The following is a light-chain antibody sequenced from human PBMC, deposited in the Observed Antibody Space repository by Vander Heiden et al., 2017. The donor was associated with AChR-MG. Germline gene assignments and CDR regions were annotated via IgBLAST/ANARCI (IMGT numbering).Light chain of an antibody. V-gene: IGKV1-5*03. J-gene: IGKJ2*01. Sequence: DIQMTQSPSTLSASVGDRVTITCRASQSISSWLAWYQRKPGKAPNLLIYKASSLASGVPSRFSGSGSGTEFTLTISSLQPDDFATYFCQHENSNPFTFGQGTKLEIK. CDR2: KAS. CDR1: QSISSW. CDR3: QHENSNPFT.